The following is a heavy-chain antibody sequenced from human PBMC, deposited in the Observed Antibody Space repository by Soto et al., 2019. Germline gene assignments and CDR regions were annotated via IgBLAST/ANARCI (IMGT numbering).Heavy chain of an antibody. CDR1: GGSISSSSYY. J-gene: IGHJ4*02. CDR3: ARHIVVVTAIIPNFDD. V-gene: IGHV4-39*01. CDR2: IYYSGST. D-gene: IGHD2-21*02. Sequence: KSSETLSLTCTVSGGSISSSSYYWGWIRQPPGKGLEWSGSIYYSGSTYYHPSPKSRVTISVDTSKNQFSLKLSSVTAANTAVYYCARHIVVVTAIIPNFDDWGQGTLVTVSS.